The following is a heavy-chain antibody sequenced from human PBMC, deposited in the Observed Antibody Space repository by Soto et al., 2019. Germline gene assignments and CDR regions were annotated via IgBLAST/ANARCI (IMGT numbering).Heavy chain of an antibody. V-gene: IGHV3-23*01. CDR2: ISGSGGST. D-gene: IGHD5-18*01. J-gene: IGHJ4*02. Sequence: HPGGSLRLSCAASGFTFSSYAMSWVRQAPGKGLEWVSAISGSGGSTYYADSVKGRFTISRDNSKNTLYLQMNSLRAEDTAVYYSAKDRLLYSYGFPGFDYWGQGTLVTVSS. CDR1: GFTFSSYA. CDR3: AKDRLLYSYGFPGFDY.